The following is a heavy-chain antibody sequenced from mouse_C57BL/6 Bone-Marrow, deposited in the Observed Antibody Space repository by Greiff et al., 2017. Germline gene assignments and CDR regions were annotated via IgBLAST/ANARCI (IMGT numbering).Heavy chain of an antibody. CDR2: IYPGSGST. J-gene: IGHJ3*01. D-gene: IGHD1-2*01. CDR1: GYTFTSYW. V-gene: IGHV1-55*01. Sequence: QVQLQQPGAELVKPGASVKMSCKASGYTFTSYWITWVKQRPGQGLEWIGDIYPGSGSTNYNEKFKSKATLTVDPSSSTAYMQLSSLTSADSAVYYCARATRGFAYWGQGTLVTVSA. CDR3: ARATRGFAY.